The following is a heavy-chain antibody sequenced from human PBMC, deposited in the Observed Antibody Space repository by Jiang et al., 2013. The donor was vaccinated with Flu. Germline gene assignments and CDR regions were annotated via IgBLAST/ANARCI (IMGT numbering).Heavy chain of an antibody. J-gene: IGHJ4*02. V-gene: IGHV1-69*04. CDR3: ARVAGAAAGFDY. Sequence: GRVTITADKSTSTAYMELSSLRSEDTAVYYCARVAGAAAGFDYWGQGTLVTVSS. D-gene: IGHD6-13*01.